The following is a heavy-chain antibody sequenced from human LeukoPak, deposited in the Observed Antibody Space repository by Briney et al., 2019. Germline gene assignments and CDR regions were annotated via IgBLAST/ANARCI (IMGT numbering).Heavy chain of an antibody. CDR3: ARLSSGWYGAFDI. CDR2: ISSSSSTI. J-gene: IGHJ3*02. Sequence: GGSLRLSCAASGFTFSSYSMNWVRQAPGKGLEWVSYISSSSSTIYYADSVKGRFTISRDNAKNSLYLQMNSLRAEDTAVYYCARLSSGWYGAFDIWGQGTMVTVSS. D-gene: IGHD6-19*01. V-gene: IGHV3-48*04. CDR1: GFTFSSYS.